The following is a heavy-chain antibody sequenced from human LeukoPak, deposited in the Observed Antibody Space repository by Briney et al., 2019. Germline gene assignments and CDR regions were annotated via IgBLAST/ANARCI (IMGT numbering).Heavy chain of an antibody. Sequence: GASVKVSCKASGYTFTSYGISWVRQAPGQGLEWMGWISAYNGNTNYAQKLQGRVTMTTDTSTSTAYMELSSLRSEDTAVYYCARAQDRIAAAGWGWYYFDYWGQGTLVTVSS. CDR3: ARAQDRIAAAGWGWYYFDY. CDR1: GYTFTSYG. V-gene: IGHV1-18*01. J-gene: IGHJ4*02. D-gene: IGHD6-13*01. CDR2: ISAYNGNT.